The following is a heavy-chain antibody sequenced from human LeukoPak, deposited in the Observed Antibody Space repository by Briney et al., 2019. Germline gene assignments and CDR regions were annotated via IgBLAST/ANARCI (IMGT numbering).Heavy chain of an antibody. Sequence: ASVKVSCKASGYSFGNFGISWMRQAPGQGLEWMGWINTDTGNPTYAQGFTGRFVFSLDTSVSTAYLQISSLKAEDTAVYYCARGGYCSGGSCYRGGDYWGQGTLVTVSS. CDR1: GYSFGNFG. D-gene: IGHD2-15*01. CDR3: ARGGYCSGGSCYRGGDY. CDR2: INTDTGNP. V-gene: IGHV7-4-1*02. J-gene: IGHJ4*02.